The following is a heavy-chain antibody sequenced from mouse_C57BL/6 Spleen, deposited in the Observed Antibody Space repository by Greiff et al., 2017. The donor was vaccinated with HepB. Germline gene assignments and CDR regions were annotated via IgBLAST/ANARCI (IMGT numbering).Heavy chain of an antibody. J-gene: IGHJ1*03. Sequence: VQLVESGPGLVAPSQSLSITCTVSGFSLTSYAISWVRQPPGKGLEWLGVIWTGGGTNYNSALKSRLSISKDNSKSQVFLKMNSLQTDDTARYYCARNSAAQATWYFDVWGTGTTVTVSS. CDR3: ARNSAAQATWYFDV. V-gene: IGHV2-9-1*01. CDR2: IWTGGGT. D-gene: IGHD3-2*02. CDR1: GFSLTSYA.